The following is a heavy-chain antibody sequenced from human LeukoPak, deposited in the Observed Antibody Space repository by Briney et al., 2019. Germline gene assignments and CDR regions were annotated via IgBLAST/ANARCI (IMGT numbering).Heavy chain of an antibody. CDR3: AKKGGGGRFGETGAFDI. CDR2: IRRKDYSYAT. D-gene: IGHD3-10*01. CDR1: GFSFSDSA. V-gene: IGHV3-73*01. Sequence: PGGSLKLSCAASGFSFSDSALHWVRQASGKGLEWVGRIRRKDYSYATAYAASVKGRFTISRDDSKNTAYLQMNSLRAEDTAVYYCAKKGGGGRFGETGAFDIWGQGTMVTVSS. J-gene: IGHJ3*02.